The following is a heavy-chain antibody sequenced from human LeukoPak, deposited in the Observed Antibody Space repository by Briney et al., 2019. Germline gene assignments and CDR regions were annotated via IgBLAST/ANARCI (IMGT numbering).Heavy chain of an antibody. Sequence: GRSLRLSCAASGFTFSSYAMHRVRQAPGKGLEWVAVISYDGSNKYYADSVKGRFTISRDNSKNTLYLQMNSLRAEDTAVYYCARDRSSDAFDIWGQGTMVTVSS. V-gene: IGHV3-30*04. D-gene: IGHD2-2*01. CDR3: ARDRSSDAFDI. CDR1: GFTFSSYA. CDR2: ISYDGSNK. J-gene: IGHJ3*02.